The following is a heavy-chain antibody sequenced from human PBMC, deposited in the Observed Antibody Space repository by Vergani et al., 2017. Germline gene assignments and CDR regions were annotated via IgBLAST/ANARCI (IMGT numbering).Heavy chain of an antibody. CDR1: GFSFITYG. J-gene: IGHJ4*02. Sequence: QVQLVETGGGVVQPGGSLRLYCATSGFSFITYGSHWVRQAPGKGLEGVAFIGYDGSIKYNLDSVKGRFTISRDTSKKTLSLQMRSLRADDTAVFYCAKDGGDNGDYGYFPYWGQGTLVTVSS. V-gene: IGHV3-30*02. CDR3: AKDGGDNGDYGYFPY. D-gene: IGHD4-17*01. CDR2: IGYDGSIK.